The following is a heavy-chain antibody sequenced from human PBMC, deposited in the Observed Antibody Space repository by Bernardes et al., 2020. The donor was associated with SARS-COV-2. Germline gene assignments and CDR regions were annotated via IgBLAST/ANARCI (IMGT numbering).Heavy chain of an antibody. V-gene: IGHV3-23*01. Sequence: GGSLRLSCAASGITLRNYGMIWVRQPPGKGLEWVSGISGSGDHTYYADSVKGRFTVSKDNSKNTVYLQMSGLRPEDTAIYYCAKDRLFRGLITEFDSWGQGTLVTVSS. J-gene: IGHJ4*02. CDR3: AKDRLFRGLITEFDS. CDR1: GITLRNYG. CDR2: ISGSGDHT. D-gene: IGHD3-10*01.